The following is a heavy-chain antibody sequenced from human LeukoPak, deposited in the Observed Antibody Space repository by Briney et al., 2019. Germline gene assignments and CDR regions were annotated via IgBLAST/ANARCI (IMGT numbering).Heavy chain of an antibody. Sequence: PSETLSLTCAVYGGSFSGYYWSWIRQPPGKGLEWIGEINHSGSTNYNPSLKSRVTISVDTSKNQFSLKLSSVTAADTAVYYCARGGPYGGNLFDYWGQGTLVTVS. V-gene: IGHV4-34*01. CDR3: ARGGPYGGNLFDY. J-gene: IGHJ4*02. D-gene: IGHD4-23*01. CDR2: INHSGST. CDR1: GGSFSGYY.